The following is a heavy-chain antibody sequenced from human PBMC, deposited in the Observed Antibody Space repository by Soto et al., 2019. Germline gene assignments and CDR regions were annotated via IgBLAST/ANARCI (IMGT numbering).Heavy chain of an antibody. CDR2: INPNSGGT. J-gene: IGHJ4*02. V-gene: IGHV1-2*02. CDR3: AREPATAKPEGVDF. Sequence: ASVKVSCKASGYTFSDYYIHWVRQAPGQGLEWMGWINPNSGGTKYAPKFQGGVTMTRDTSITTAYMELSRLRSGDTAVYYCAREPATAKPEGVDFWGQGTLGTVSS. D-gene: IGHD1-1*01. CDR1: GYTFSDYY.